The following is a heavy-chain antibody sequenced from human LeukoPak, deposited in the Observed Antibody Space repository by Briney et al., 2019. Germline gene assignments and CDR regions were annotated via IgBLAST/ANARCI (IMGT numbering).Heavy chain of an antibody. CDR2: MSGSGDST. D-gene: IGHD6-13*01. V-gene: IGHV3-23*01. Sequence: GGSLRLSCAASGFTFSSYAMSWVPQAPGKGLEWVSSMSGSGDSTYYADSVKGRFTISRDDSKNTLYLQMNSLRAEDTGVYYCARDRLAAAGTIVDWFDPWGQGTLVTVSS. CDR3: ARDRLAAAGTIVDWFDP. J-gene: IGHJ5*02. CDR1: GFTFSSYA.